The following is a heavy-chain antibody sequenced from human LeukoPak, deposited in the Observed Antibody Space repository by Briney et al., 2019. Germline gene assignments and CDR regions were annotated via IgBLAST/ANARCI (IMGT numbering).Heavy chain of an antibody. CDR2: INPNSGGT. J-gene: IGHJ4*02. Sequence: ATVKVSCKASGYTFTGYYMHWVRQAPGQGLEWMGWINPNSGGTNYAQKFQGRVTMTRDTSISTDYMELSSLRSDDTAVYYCARDYSAGSYYGYWGQGTLVTVSS. CDR3: ARDYSAGSYYGY. V-gene: IGHV1-2*02. D-gene: IGHD1-26*01. CDR1: GYTFTGYY.